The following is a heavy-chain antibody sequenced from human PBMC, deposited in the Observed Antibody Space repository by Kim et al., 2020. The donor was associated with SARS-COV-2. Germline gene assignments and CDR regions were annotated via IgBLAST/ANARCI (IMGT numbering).Heavy chain of an antibody. D-gene: IGHD4-17*01. J-gene: IGHJ4*02. CDR2: ISSSSSYI. CDR3: ARDALYGDYSAPGPRALHNDY. V-gene: IGHV3-21*01. Sequence: GGSLRLSCAASGFTFSSYSMNWVRQAPGKGLEWVSSISSSSSYIYYADSVKGRFTISRDNAKNSLYLQMNSLRAEDTAVYYCARDALYGDYSAPGPRALHNDYWGQGTLVTVSS. CDR1: GFTFSSYS.